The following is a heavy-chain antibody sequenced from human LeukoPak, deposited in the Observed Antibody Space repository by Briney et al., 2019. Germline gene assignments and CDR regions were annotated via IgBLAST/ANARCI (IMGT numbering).Heavy chain of an antibody. CDR3: ARDRVYDSSGSDLDY. D-gene: IGHD3-22*01. Sequence: PGGSLRLSCAASGFTFSTYSMNWVRQAPGKGLEWVSSISSSSSYIYYADSVKGRFTISRDNAKNSLYLQMNSLRAEDTAVYYCARDRVYDSSGSDLDYWGQGTLVTVSS. CDR2: ISSSSSYI. CDR1: GFTFSTYS. J-gene: IGHJ4*02. V-gene: IGHV3-21*01.